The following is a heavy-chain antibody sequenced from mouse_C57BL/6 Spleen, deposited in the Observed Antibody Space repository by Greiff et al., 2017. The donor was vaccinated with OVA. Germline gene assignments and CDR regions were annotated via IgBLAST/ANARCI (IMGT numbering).Heavy chain of an antibody. J-gene: IGHJ4*01. CDR3: ARDDYYAMDY. Sequence: VKLVESGAELARPGASVKMSCKASGYTFTSYTMHWVKQRPGQGLEWIGYINPSSGYTKYNQKFKDKATLTADKSSSTAYMQLSSLTSEDSAVYYCARDDYYAMDYWGQGTSVTVSS. CDR1: GYTFTSYT. CDR2: INPSSGYT. V-gene: IGHV1-4*01.